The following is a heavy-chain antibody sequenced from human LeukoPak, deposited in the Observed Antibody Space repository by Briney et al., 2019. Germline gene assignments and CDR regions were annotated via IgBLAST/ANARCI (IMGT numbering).Heavy chain of an antibody. CDR1: GGSISSYY. D-gene: IGHD6-13*01. CDR3: ARDIAAAGDAFDI. J-gene: IGHJ3*02. Sequence: PSETLSLTCTVSGGSISSYYWSWIRQPPGKGLEWIGYIYYRGSTNYNPSLKSRVTISVDTSKNQFSLKLSSVTAADTAVYYCARDIAAAGDAFDIWGQGTMVTVSS. CDR2: IYYRGST. V-gene: IGHV4-59*12.